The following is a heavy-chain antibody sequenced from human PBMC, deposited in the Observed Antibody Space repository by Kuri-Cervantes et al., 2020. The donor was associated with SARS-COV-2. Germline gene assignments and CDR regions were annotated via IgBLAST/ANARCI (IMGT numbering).Heavy chain of an antibody. J-gene: IGHJ4*02. D-gene: IGHD2-21*01. CDR3: VRAGGNTAIWSDS. CDR1: GFTFSSYN. CDR2: ISYSSFYI. V-gene: IGHV3-21*01. Sequence: GESLKISCAASGFTFSSYNMNWVRQAPGKGLEWVSSISYSSFYIYYADSVKGRFTISRDNAKNSLYLEMNSLRDEDTAVYYCVRAGGNTAIWSDSWGQGTLVTVSS.